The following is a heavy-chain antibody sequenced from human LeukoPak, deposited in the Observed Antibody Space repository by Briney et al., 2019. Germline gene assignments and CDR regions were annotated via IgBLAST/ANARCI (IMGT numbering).Heavy chain of an antibody. CDR1: GFTFSSYS. CDR3: ARDSQLWLWGDYYYYYMDV. J-gene: IGHJ6*03. D-gene: IGHD5-18*01. CDR2: ISSSSSTI. Sequence: GSLRLSCAASGFTFSSYSMNWVRQAPGKGQEWVSYISSSSSTIYYADSVKGRFTISRDNAKKSLYWQMNSLRAEDTAVYYCARDSQLWLWGDYYYYYMDVWGKGTTVTVSS. V-gene: IGHV3-48*01.